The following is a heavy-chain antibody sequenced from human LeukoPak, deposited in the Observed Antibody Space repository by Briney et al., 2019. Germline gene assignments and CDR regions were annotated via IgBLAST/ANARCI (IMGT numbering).Heavy chain of an antibody. D-gene: IGHD4-23*01. V-gene: IGHV4-30-4*01. J-gene: IGHJ4*02. CDR1: GGSISSGDYY. CDR3: ARETRGGNSTLDY. Sequence: SETLSLTCTVSGGSISSGDYYWSWIRQPPGKGLEWIGYIYYSGSTYYNPSLKSRVTISVDTSKNQFSLKLSSVTAADTAVYYCARETRGGNSTLDYWGQGTLVTVSS. CDR2: IYYSGST.